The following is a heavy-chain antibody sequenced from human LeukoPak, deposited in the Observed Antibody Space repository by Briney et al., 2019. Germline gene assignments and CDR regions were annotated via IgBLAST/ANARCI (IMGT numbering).Heavy chain of an antibody. CDR3: ARLSGSYYEYYFDY. V-gene: IGHV4-4*07. CDR1: GGSISSYY. J-gene: IGHJ4*02. CDR2: IYSSGST. Sequence: PSETLSLTCTVSGGSISSYYWSRIRQPAGKGLEWIGRIYSSGSTNYNPSLKSRVTMSVDTSKNQFSLKLSSVTAADTAVYYCARLSGSYYEYYFDYWGQGTLVTVSS. D-gene: IGHD3-10*01.